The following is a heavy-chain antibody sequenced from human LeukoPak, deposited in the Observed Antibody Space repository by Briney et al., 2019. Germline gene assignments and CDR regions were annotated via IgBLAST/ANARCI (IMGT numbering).Heavy chain of an antibody. Sequence: PSETLSLTCTVSGGSMTSYYWSWIRQPPGKGLKWIAYIYYSGGTNYNPSLKGRVTISVNTSKNQFSLKLSSVTAADTAVYYCARHARSTFSTSWYDSWGQGTLVTVSS. CDR3: ARHARSTFSTSWYDS. CDR2: IYYSGGT. V-gene: IGHV4-59*08. J-gene: IGHJ5*01. CDR1: GGSMTSYY. D-gene: IGHD2-2*01.